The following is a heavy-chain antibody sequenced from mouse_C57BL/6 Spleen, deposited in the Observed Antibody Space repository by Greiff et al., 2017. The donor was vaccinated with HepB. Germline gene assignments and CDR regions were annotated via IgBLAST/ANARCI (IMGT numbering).Heavy chain of an antibody. J-gene: IGHJ1*03. Sequence: EVNLVESGGGLVQPGGSLKLSCAASGFTFSDYYMYWVRQTPEKRLEWVAYISNGGGSTYYPDTVKGRFTISRDNAKNTLYLQMSRLKSEDTAMYYCARQGNYYGSSYDWYFDVWGTGTTVTVSS. CDR1: GFTFSDYY. CDR3: ARQGNYYGSSYDWYFDV. D-gene: IGHD1-1*01. V-gene: IGHV5-12*01. CDR2: ISNGGGST.